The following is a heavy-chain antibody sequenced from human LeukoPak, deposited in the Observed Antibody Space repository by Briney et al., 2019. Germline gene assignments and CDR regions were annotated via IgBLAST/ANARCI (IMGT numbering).Heavy chain of an antibody. Sequence: GASVKVSCKASGGTFSSYAISWVRQAPGQGLEWMGGIIPIFGTANYAQKFQGRVTITADESTSTAYMELSSLRSEDTAVYYCAKTSLTAYDTYFYYYGLDVWGQGTPVTVSS. J-gene: IGHJ6*02. V-gene: IGHV1-69*01. CDR1: GGTFSSYA. D-gene: IGHD3-9*01. CDR2: IIPIFGTA. CDR3: AKTSLTAYDTYFYYYGLDV.